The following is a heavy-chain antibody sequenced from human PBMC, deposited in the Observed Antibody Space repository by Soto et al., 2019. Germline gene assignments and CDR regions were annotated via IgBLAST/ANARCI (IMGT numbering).Heavy chain of an antibody. J-gene: IGHJ4*02. Sequence: GGSLRLSCAASGFTFSNYGIHWVRQAPGKGLEWVALIWYDGSQKYYVDSVKGRFTISRDNSENTVYLQLNSLRVEDTAIYYCVRDQKTPLPGSEWGRGTLVTVSS. CDR2: IWYDGSQK. CDR3: VRDQKTPLPGSE. CDR1: GFTFSNYG. V-gene: IGHV3-33*01.